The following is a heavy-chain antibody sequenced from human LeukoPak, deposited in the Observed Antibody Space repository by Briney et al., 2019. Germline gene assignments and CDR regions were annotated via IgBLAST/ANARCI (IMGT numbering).Heavy chain of an antibody. D-gene: IGHD2-15*01. CDR1: GYTFTSYG. CDR2: ISAYNGKT. CDR3: ARDRCSGGSCYSGYMDV. Sequence: GASVKVSCKASGYTFTSYGISWVRQAPGQGLEWMGWISAYNGKTNYAQKLQGRVTMTTDTSTSTAYMELRSLRSDDTAVYYCARDRCSGGSCYSGYMDVWGKGTTVTVSS. J-gene: IGHJ6*03. V-gene: IGHV1-18*01.